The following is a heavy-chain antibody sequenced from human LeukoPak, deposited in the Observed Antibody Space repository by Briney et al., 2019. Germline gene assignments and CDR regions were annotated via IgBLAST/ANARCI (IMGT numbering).Heavy chain of an antibody. J-gene: IGHJ5*01. Sequence: KPSETLSLTCAVSGDSMTNYYWSWIRQPAGQGLEWIGHIYVSGRTNYNPSFKSRVSMPIDTSKKQFSLNLTSVSAADTAVYFCARDRWELTPAKGWFDSWGQGTLVTVSS. V-gene: IGHV4-4*07. D-gene: IGHD1-26*01. CDR3: ARDRWELTPAKGWFDS. CDR1: GDSMTNYY. CDR2: IYVSGRT.